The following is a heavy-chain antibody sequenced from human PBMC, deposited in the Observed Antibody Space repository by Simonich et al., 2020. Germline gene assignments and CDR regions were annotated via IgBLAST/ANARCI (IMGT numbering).Heavy chain of an antibody. V-gene: IGHV3-21*01. CDR1: GFTFSSYS. CDR2: ISSSSSYI. CDR3: AREIEAGNAFDI. Sequence: EVQLVESGGGLVKPGGSLRLSCAASGFTFSSYSMNWVRQASGKGMEWVSSISSSSSYIYYANSVKGRFTISRDNAKNSLYLQMNSLRAEDTAVYYCAREIEAGNAFDIWGKGQWSPSLQ. J-gene: IGHJ3*02.